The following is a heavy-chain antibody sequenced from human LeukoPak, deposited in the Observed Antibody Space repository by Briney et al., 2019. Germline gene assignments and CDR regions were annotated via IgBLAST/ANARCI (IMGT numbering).Heavy chain of an antibody. CDR2: IKTNTGDT. CDR1: GYTFTDYY. Sequence: ASVKVSCKASGYTFTDYYMHWVRQAPGQGLEWMGWIKTNTGDTNSAQKFQGRVTLTRDTSISAAYMELINLRSDDTAVYYCARAGTESRWGLPRADYYYMDVWAKGTTVTVSS. J-gene: IGHJ6*03. V-gene: IGHV1-2*02. CDR3: ARAGTESRWGLPRADYYYMDV. D-gene: IGHD1-26*01.